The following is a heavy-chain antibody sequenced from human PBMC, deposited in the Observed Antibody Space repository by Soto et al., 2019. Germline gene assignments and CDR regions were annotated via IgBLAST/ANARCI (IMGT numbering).Heavy chain of an antibody. CDR3: AKVFRVGYCSGGSCYTSADYYYYYMDV. Sequence: PGGSLRLSCAASGFTFRSYGMHWVRQAPGKGLEWVAVIWYDGSNKYYADSVKGRFTISRDNSKNTLYLQMNSLRAEDTAVYYCAKVFRVGYCSGGSCYTSADYYYYYMDVWGKGTTVTVSS. CDR2: IWYDGSNK. D-gene: IGHD2-15*01. CDR1: GFTFRSYG. J-gene: IGHJ6*03. V-gene: IGHV3-33*06.